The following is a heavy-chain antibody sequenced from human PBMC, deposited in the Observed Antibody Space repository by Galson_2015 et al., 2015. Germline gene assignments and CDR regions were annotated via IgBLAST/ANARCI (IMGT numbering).Heavy chain of an antibody. V-gene: IGHV4-39*07. D-gene: IGHD5-24*01. Sequence: TLSLTCTVSGGSISSTTYYWGWIRQPPGKGLEWIGYIYYSGSTYYNPSLKSRVTISVDTSKNQFSLKLSSVTAADTAVYYCARAKNRDGYNYAIYYFDYWGQGTLVTVSS. J-gene: IGHJ4*02. CDR2: IYYSGST. CDR3: ARAKNRDGYNYAIYYFDY. CDR1: GGSISSTTYY.